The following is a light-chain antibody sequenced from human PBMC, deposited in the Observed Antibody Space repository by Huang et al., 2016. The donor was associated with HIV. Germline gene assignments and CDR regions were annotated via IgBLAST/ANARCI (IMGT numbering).Light chain of an antibody. J-gene: IGKJ1*01. CDR3: LQHYIFPPT. Sequence: AIQMTQSPSSLSASVGDRVSISCRASQGVRNDLAWYQQRPGKAPKLLLYASSSLENWVPSRFSGSQSGTDFTLTISSLQPEDFATYYCLQHYIFPPTFGQGTRVEIK. CDR1: QGVRND. V-gene: IGKV1-6*01. CDR2: ASS.